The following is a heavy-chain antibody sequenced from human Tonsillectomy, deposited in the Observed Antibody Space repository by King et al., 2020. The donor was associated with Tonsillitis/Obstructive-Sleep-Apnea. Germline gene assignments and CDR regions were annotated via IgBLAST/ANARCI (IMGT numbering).Heavy chain of an antibody. D-gene: IGHD2-2*01. CDR3: ARVPPAMLIFYMDV. CDR1: GFSFSGYS. J-gene: IGHJ6*03. V-gene: IGHV3-21*01. Sequence: VQLVESGGGLVKPGGSLRLSCAASGFSFSGYSMNWVRQAPGKGLEWVSSLSGSSNYITYGDSVKGRFTISRDTAKNSLYLQMNSLRAEDTAVYYCARVPPAMLIFYMDVWGNGATVTASS. CDR2: LSGSSNYI.